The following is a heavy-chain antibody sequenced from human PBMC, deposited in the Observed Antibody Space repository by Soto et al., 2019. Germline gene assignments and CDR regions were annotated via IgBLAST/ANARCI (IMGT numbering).Heavy chain of an antibody. Sequence: QLQLQESGSGLVKPSETLSLTCAVSGGSISSGAYSWSWIRQPPGKGLEWVGDIYQSGSTYYNPXLQNRVTTSGVXAXSXXARNLPSVTAAETAVYYCARANRPRTMTYLNGFDPWGQGPLVTVSS. CDR3: ARANRPRTMTYLNGFDP. D-gene: IGHD3-22*01. V-gene: IGHV4-30-2*01. J-gene: IGHJ5*02. CDR1: GGSISSGAYS. CDR2: IYQSGST.